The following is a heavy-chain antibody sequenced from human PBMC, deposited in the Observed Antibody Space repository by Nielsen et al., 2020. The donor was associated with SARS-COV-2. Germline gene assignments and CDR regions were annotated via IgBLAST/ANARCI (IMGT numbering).Heavy chain of an antibody. CDR1: GYTFTGYY. V-gene: IGHV1-2*02. Sequence: ASVKVSCKASGYTFTGYYMHWVRQAPGQGLEWMGWINPNSGGTNYAQKFQGRVTMTRDTSISTAYMELSRQRSDDTAVYYCARAGGVVRGVTPWRFSHWGQGTLVTVSS. J-gene: IGHJ4*02. D-gene: IGHD3-10*01. CDR2: INPNSGGT. CDR3: ARAGGVVRGVTPWRFSH.